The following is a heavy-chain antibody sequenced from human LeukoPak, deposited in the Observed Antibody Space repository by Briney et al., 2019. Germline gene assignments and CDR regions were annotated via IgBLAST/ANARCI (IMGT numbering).Heavy chain of an antibody. V-gene: IGHV3-30-3*01. CDR1: GFTFSSYA. CDR2: ISYDGSNK. D-gene: IGHD3-3*01. CDR3: ARDAYYDFWSGPRHYYYGMDV. J-gene: IGHJ6*02. Sequence: PGRSLRLSCAASGFTFSSYAMHWVRQAPGKGLEWVAVISYDGSNKYYADPVKGRFTISRDNSKNTLYLQMNSLRAEDTAVYYCARDAYYDFWSGPRHYYYGMDVWGQGTTVTVSS.